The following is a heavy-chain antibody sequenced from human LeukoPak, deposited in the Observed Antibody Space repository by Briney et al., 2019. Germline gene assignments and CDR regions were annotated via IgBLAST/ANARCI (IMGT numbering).Heavy chain of an antibody. CDR1: GVSVSSGSHY. D-gene: IGHD4-11*01. Sequence: SETLSLTCTVSGVSVSSGSHYWSWIRQPPGKGLEWIGYIYSSGSTNYNPSLKSRVTISADTSKNQFSLKLNSVTAADTAVYYCARVPDYSNKNWFDPWGQGTLVTVSS. CDR3: ARVPDYSNKNWFDP. V-gene: IGHV4-61*01. CDR2: IYSSGST. J-gene: IGHJ5*02.